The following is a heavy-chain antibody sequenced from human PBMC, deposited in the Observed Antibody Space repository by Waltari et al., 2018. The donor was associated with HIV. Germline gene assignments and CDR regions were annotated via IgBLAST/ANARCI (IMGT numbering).Heavy chain of an antibody. D-gene: IGHD6-13*01. V-gene: IGHV3-49*04. Sequence: EVQLVESGGGLVQPGRSLRLSCTASGFTFGVYAMSWVRQAPGRGREWVGFTRSKTYGGTTEYAASVKGRFTISRDDSKSIAYLQMNSLKSEDTAVYYCSRVGAAAAVTLDYWGQGTLVTVSS. CDR1: GFTFGVYA. CDR3: SRVGAAAAVTLDY. CDR2: TRSKTYGGTT. J-gene: IGHJ4*02.